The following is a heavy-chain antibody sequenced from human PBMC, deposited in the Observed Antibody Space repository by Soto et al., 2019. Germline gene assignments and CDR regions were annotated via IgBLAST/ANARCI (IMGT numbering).Heavy chain of an antibody. CDR2: ISYDGSNK. D-gene: IGHD2-15*01. CDR3: ARGAGSSPYYYYGMDV. V-gene: IGHV3-30-3*01. CDR1: GFTFSSYA. Sequence: LRLSCAASGFTFSSYAMHWVRQAPGKGLEWVAVISYDGSNKYYADSVKGRFTISRDNSKNTLYLQMNSLRAEDTAVYYCARGAGSSPYYYYGMDVWGQGTTVTVSS. J-gene: IGHJ6*02.